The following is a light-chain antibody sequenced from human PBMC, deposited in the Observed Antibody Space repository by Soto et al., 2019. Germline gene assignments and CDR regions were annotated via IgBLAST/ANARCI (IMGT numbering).Light chain of an antibody. J-gene: IGKJ1*01. CDR1: QSVTSN. V-gene: IGKV3-15*01. CDR3: QQYNNWPRT. CDR2: GAS. Sequence: EIVLTQSPATLSVSPGEGATLSCRASQSVTSNLAWYQQKPGQSPRFLMYGASTRATGIPDRFSGSGSGTEFTLTISSLQSEDFAVYYCQQYNNWPRTFGQGTKVEVK.